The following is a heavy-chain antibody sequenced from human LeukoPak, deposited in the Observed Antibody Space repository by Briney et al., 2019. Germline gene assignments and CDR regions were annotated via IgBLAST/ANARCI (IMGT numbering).Heavy chain of an antibody. CDR1: GGSISSYY. Sequence: KPSETLSLACTVSGGSISSYYWSWIRQPPGKGLEWIGYIYYSGSTNYNPSLKSRVTISVDTSKNQFSLKLSSVTAADTAVYYCAREGYSSSAGGAFDYWGQGTLVTVSS. CDR2: IYYSGST. J-gene: IGHJ4*02. V-gene: IGHV4-59*01. CDR3: AREGYSSSAGGAFDY. D-gene: IGHD6-13*01.